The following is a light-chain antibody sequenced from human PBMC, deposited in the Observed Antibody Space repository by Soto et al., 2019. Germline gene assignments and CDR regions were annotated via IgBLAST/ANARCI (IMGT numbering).Light chain of an antibody. J-gene: IGKJ4*01. CDR2: GAS. Sequence: EIVLTQSPGTLSLSPGERATLSCRASQSCSSYLAWYQQKPGQAPRLLMYGASSRATGTPDRFSGSGSGTDFTLTISRLEPEDFAVYYCQQYGSSPLTFGGGTKVDMK. CDR3: QQYGSSPLT. CDR1: QSCSSY. V-gene: IGKV3-20*01.